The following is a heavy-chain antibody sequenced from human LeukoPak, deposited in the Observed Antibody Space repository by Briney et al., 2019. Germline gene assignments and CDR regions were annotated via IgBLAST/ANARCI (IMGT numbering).Heavy chain of an antibody. CDR1: GYTFTSYD. CDR3: ASGQQLAPRGFDP. CDR2: MNPNSGNT. D-gene: IGHD6-13*01. V-gene: IGHV1-8*01. J-gene: IGHJ5*02. Sequence: ASVKVSCKASGYTFTSYDINWVRHATGQGLEWMGWMNPNSGNTGYAQKFQGRVTMTRNTSISTAYMELSSRRSEDTAVYYCASGQQLAPRGFDPWGQGSLVSVSS.